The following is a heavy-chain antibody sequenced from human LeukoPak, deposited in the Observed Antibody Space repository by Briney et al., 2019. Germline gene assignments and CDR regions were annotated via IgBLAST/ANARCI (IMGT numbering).Heavy chain of an antibody. D-gene: IGHD3-10*01. V-gene: IGHV3-23*01. J-gene: IGHJ4*02. CDR1: GFTFSSYA. Sequence: GGSLRLSCAAPGFTFSSYAMSWVRQAPGKGLEWVSSITGTGGSTYYADSVKGRFTISRDNSKNTLFLQMTSLRAEDTAIYYCAKDIYGSATYAFDYWGQGTLVTVSS. CDR2: ITGTGGST. CDR3: AKDIYGSATYAFDY.